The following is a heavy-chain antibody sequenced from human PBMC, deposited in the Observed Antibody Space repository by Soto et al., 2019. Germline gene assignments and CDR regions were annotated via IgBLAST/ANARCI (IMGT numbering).Heavy chain of an antibody. D-gene: IGHD3-22*01. Sequence: QAQLVQSGAEVKKPGASVKVSCKASGYTFSSYGISWVRQAPGQGLEWLGWISPYNDDTNYAQKLQGRVTMTTDTSTRTAYMDLRSLRSDDTAVYFCARGGYYDRSGSRNYHYYGMDVLGQGTTVTVSS. CDR3: ARGGYYDRSGSRNYHYYGMDV. V-gene: IGHV1-18*01. CDR2: ISPYNDDT. CDR1: GYTFSSYG. J-gene: IGHJ6*02.